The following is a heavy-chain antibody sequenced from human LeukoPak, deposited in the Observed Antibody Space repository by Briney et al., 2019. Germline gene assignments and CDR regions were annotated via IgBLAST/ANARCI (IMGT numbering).Heavy chain of an antibody. D-gene: IGHD6-13*01. Sequence: SETLSLTCAVYGGSFSGYYWSWIRQPPGKGLEWIGEINHSGSTNYNPSLKSRVTISVDTSKNQFSLKLSSVTAADTAVYYCARGVGSSWYFLWFDPWGQGTLVTVSS. J-gene: IGHJ5*02. CDR3: ARGVGSSWYFLWFDP. CDR1: GGSFSGYY. CDR2: INHSGST. V-gene: IGHV4-34*01.